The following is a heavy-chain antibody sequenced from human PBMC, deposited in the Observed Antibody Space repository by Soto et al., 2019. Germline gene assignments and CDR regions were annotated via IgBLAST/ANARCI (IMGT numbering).Heavy chain of an antibody. V-gene: IGHV1-24*01. Sequence: ASVKVSCKVSGYTLTELSMHWVRQAPGKGLEWMGGFDPEDGETIYAQKFQGRVTMTEDTSTDTAYMELSSLRSEDTAVYYCATDLGYCSSTSCYDYWGQGTLVTVS. CDR1: GYTLTELS. D-gene: IGHD2-2*03. CDR3: ATDLGYCSSTSCYDY. CDR2: FDPEDGET. J-gene: IGHJ4*02.